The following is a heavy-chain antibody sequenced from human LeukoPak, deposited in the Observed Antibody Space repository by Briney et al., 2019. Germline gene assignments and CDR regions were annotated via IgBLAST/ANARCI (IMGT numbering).Heavy chain of an antibody. J-gene: IGHJ4*02. CDR1: GGTFSSYA. V-gene: IGHV1-69*05. CDR2: IIPIFGTA. D-gene: IGHD2-15*01. CDR3: ARDPPHGGPFDY. Sequence: SVKVSCKASGGTFSSYAISWVRQAPGQGLEWMGRIIPIFGTANYAQKSQGRVTITTDESTSTAYMELSSLRSEDTAVYYCARDPPHGGPFDYWGQGTLVTVSS.